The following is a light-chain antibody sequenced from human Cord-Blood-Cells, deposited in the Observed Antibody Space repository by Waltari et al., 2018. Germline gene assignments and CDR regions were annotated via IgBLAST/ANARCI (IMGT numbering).Light chain of an antibody. CDR3: QVWDSSNVV. V-gene: IGLV3-9*01. CDR1: NIGSKN. Sequence: SYELTQPLSVSVALGQTARITCGGNNIGSKNVHWYQQKPGQAPGLVIYRDSNRPSGIPERFSGSNSGNTATLTISRAQAGDEADYYCQVWDSSNVVFGGGTKLTVL. J-gene: IGLJ2*01. CDR2: RDS.